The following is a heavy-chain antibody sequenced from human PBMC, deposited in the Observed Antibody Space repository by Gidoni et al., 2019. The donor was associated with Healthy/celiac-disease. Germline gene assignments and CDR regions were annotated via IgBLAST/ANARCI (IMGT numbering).Heavy chain of an antibody. CDR3: ASRATGFIAAAGYYWYFDL. D-gene: IGHD6-13*01. CDR1: GGSISSSNW. CDR2: IYHSGST. J-gene: IGHJ2*01. V-gene: IGHV4-4*02. Sequence: QVQLQESGPGLVKPSGTLSLTCAVSGGSISSSNWWSWVRQPPGKGLEWIGEIYHSGSTNYNPSLKSRVTISVDKSKNQFSLKLSSVTAADTAVYYCASRATGFIAAAGYYWYFDLWGRGTLVTVSS.